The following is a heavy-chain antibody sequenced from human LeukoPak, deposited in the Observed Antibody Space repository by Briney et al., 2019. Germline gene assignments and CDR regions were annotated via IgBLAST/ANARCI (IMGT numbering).Heavy chain of an antibody. J-gene: IGHJ5*02. CDR3: ARAGYCSGGSCIRSFDR. CDR1: GFTFSSYS. D-gene: IGHD2-15*01. V-gene: IGHV3-48*01. CDR2: ITSSGGTI. Sequence: GGSLRLSCAASGFTFSSYSMNWVRQAPGKGLEWVSYITSSGGTIYYADSVKGRFTISRDNAKNSLSLQMNSLRAEDTAVYYCARAGYCSGGSCIRSFDRWGQGTLVTVSS.